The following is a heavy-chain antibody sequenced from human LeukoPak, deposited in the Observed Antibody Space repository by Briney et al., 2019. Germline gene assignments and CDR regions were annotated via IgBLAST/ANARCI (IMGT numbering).Heavy chain of an antibody. CDR3: TRDEYGVGSNFFDY. Sequence: GGSLRLSCTASGFNFGDYAMSWFRQAPEKGLEGVGFITNKAFGGTAEYAASVKGRFTISRDDSRSIAYLQMDNPRTEDTGVYYCTRDEYGVGSNFFDYWGQGTLVTVST. D-gene: IGHD4-17*01. CDR2: ITNKAFGGTA. CDR1: GFNFGDYA. V-gene: IGHV3-49*03. J-gene: IGHJ4*02.